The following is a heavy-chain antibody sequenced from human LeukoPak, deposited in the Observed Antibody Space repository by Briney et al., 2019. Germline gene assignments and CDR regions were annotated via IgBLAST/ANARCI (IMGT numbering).Heavy chain of an antibody. V-gene: IGHV3-53*01. Sequence: AGGSLRPSCAASGFTVSSNYMSWVRQAPGKGLEWISFIYSVGSTYYADSVKGRFTISRDNSKNMLYLQMNSLRVEDTAVYYCSRVEPQFDAFDIWGQGTMVTVSS. CDR3: SRVEPQFDAFDI. CDR2: IYSVGST. CDR1: GFTVSSNY. D-gene: IGHD1-1*01. J-gene: IGHJ3*02.